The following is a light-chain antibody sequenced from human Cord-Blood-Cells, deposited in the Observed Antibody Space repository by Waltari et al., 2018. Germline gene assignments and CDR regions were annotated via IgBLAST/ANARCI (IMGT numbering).Light chain of an antibody. CDR2: KAS. CDR3: QQYNSYSRT. J-gene: IGKJ1*01. V-gene: IGKV1-5*03. Sequence: DIQMTQSPSTLSSSVGDRVTITCRASQSISTWLALYQQKPGKAPNRLIYKASSLESGVPSRFSGSGSGTEFTLTISSLQSDDFETYYCQQYNSYSRTFGQGTKVEIK. CDR1: QSISTW.